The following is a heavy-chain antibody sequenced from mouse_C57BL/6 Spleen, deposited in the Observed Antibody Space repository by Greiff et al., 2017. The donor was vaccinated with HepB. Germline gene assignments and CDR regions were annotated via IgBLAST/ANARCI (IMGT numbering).Heavy chain of an antibody. V-gene: IGHV5-9*01. CDR3: ARRDDGYVDY. CDR1: GFTFSSYT. CDR2: ISGGGGNT. D-gene: IGHD2-3*01. Sequence: EVQLQESGGGLVKPGGSLKLSCAASGFTFSSYTMSWVRQTPEKRLEWVATISGGGGNTYYPDSVKGRFTISRDNAKNTLYLQMSSLRSEDTALYYCARRDDGYVDYWGQGTTLTVSS. J-gene: IGHJ2*01.